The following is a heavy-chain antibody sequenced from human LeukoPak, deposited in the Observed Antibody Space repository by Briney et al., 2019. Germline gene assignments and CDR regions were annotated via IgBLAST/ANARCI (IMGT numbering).Heavy chain of an antibody. V-gene: IGHV3-73*01. Sequence: GGSLRLSCAASGFTFSGSAMHWVRQASGKGLEWVGRIRSKANSYATAYAASVKGRFTISRDDSKNTAYLQMNSLKTEDTAVYYCTRHVYSVLWFGGFDPWGQGTLVTVSS. J-gene: IGHJ5*02. CDR1: GFTFSGSA. D-gene: IGHD3-10*01. CDR3: TRHVYSVLWFGGFDP. CDR2: IRSKANSYAT.